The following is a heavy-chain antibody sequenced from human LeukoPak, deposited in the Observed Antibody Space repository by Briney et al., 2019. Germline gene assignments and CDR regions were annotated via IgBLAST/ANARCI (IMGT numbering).Heavy chain of an antibody. CDR3: AREPPESYYFDN. CDR2: IKVSGGRT. V-gene: IGHV1-46*01. J-gene: IGHJ4*02. CDR1: GYTFRGLS. Sequence: GAPVKGSFQGSGYTFRGLSVHWVRPGTWQGAGWVGIIKVSGGRTEYAQKFQGRVTVTRDMSTSTVYMELNNLRSEDTAVYYCAREPPESYYFDNWGQGTLVTVSS.